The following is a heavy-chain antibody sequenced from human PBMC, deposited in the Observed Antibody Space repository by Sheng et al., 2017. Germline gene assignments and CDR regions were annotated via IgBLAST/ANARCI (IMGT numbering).Heavy chain of an antibody. CDR3: MSGEAGVTWWDY. D-gene: IGHD2-15*01. V-gene: IGHV1-69*05. Sequence: QVQLVQSGTEVKKPGSSVKVACKASGGSFSSSAISWVRQAPGQGLEWIGEIIPIFPTTKYAKKFRGRVTITTDESTSAAYMEMSSLKSDDTAVYYCMSGEAGVTWWDYWGQGTLVTVSS. CDR1: GGSFSSSA. CDR2: IIPIFPTT. J-gene: IGHJ1*01.